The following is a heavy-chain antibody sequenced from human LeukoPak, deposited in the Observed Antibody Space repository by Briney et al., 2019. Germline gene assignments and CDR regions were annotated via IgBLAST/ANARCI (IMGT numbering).Heavy chain of an antibody. V-gene: IGHV4-31*03. Sequence: PSETLSLTCTVSGGSISSGGYYWSWIRQHPGKGLEWIGYIYYSGSTYYNPSLKSRVTISVDTSKNQFSLKLSSVTAADTAVYYCARSLQRYFDWSTPWSAFDIWGQGTMVTVSS. J-gene: IGHJ3*02. CDR2: IYYSGST. CDR3: ARSLQRYFDWSTPWSAFDI. D-gene: IGHD3-9*01. CDR1: GGSISSGGYY.